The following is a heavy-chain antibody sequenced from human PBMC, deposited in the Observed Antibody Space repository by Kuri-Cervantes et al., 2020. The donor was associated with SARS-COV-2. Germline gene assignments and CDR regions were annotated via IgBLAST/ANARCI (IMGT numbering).Heavy chain of an antibody. V-gene: IGHV4-59*01. CDR1: GGSISSNY. Sequence: GSLRLSCTVSGGSISSNYWSWIRQPPGKGLEWIDYIYYSGSTNYSPSLKSRVTISVDMSKNQFSLKLSSVTAADTAVYYCARGEWELSRRGNYIWFDPWGQGTLVTVSS. D-gene: IGHD1-26*01. J-gene: IGHJ5*02. CDR2: IYYSGST. CDR3: ARGEWELSRRGNYIWFDP.